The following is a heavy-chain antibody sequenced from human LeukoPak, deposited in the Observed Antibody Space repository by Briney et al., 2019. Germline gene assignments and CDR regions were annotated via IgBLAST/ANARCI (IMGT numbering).Heavy chain of an antibody. J-gene: IGHJ4*02. CDR3: ARGLSVGAADY. Sequence: GSLRLSCAASGFTFSSYAMHWVRQAPDKGLEWVAVISYDGSNKYYADSVKGRFTISRDNSKNTLYLQMNSLRAEDTAVYYCARGLSVGAADYWGQGTLVTVSS. CDR2: ISYDGSNK. CDR1: GFTFSSYA. D-gene: IGHD1-26*01. V-gene: IGHV3-30-3*01.